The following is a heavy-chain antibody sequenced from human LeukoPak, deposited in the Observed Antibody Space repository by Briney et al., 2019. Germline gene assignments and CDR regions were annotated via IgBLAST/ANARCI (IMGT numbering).Heavy chain of an antibody. Sequence: GASVKVSCKASGYTFTSYGISWVRQAPGQGLEWMGWISAYNGNTNYAQTLQGRVTMTTDTSTSTAYMELRSLRSDDTAVYYCARDGLILRFLEWLLPLDYWGQGTLVTVSS. CDR2: ISAYNGNT. CDR1: GYTFTSYG. CDR3: ARDGLILRFLEWLLPLDY. D-gene: IGHD3-3*01. J-gene: IGHJ4*02. V-gene: IGHV1-18*01.